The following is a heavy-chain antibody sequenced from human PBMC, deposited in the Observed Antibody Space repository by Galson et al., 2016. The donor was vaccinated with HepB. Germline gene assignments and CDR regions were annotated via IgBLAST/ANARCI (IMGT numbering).Heavy chain of an antibody. CDR3: ARGMSDQFFDN. J-gene: IGHJ4*02. Sequence: QSGAEVKNPGASVKVSCKASGYTFTHYAINWVRQAPGQGLEWMGWINTNTGHPTYARDFAGRFVFSLDTSVSTAYLQITSLKAEDTAVYYCARGMSDQFFDNWGQGTLVTVSS. V-gene: IGHV7-4-1*02. D-gene: IGHD2-2*01. CDR2: INTNTGHP. CDR1: GYTFTHYA.